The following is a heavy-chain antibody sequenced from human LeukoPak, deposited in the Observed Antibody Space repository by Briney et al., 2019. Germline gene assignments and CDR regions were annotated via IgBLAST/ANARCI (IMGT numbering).Heavy chain of an antibody. CDR2: IHSSGTT. CDR3: AQGPYCGDDCYFDS. Sequence: SETLSLTCTVSGGSVSDYFWSWIRQPAGKGLKWIGPIHSSGTTLYHPTLKSRVTMPVDTSTNHFSLRLTSVTPADPPVYYCAQGPYCGDDCYFDSWGRGTLFTVSS. V-gene: IGHV4-4*07. D-gene: IGHD2-21*01. CDR1: GGSVSDYF. J-gene: IGHJ4*02.